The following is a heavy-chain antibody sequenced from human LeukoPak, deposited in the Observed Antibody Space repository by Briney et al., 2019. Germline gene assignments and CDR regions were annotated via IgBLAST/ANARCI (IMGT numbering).Heavy chain of an antibody. D-gene: IGHD6-13*01. J-gene: IGHJ4*02. Sequence: PSETLFLTCTVSGGSISSYYWSWNRQPPGKGLEWIGYIYYSGSTNYNPSLKSRVTISVDTSKNQFSLKLSSVTAADTAVYYCAVSSWSLETFDYWGQGTLVTVSS. CDR1: GGSISSYY. CDR3: AVSSWSLETFDY. CDR2: IYYSGST. V-gene: IGHV4-59*01.